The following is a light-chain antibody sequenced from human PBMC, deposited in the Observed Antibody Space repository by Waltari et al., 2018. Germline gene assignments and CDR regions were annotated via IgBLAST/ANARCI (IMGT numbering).Light chain of an antibody. V-gene: IGLV3-25*03. CDR1: VSPKQF. CDR2: KDT. Sequence: SFVLTQPPSLSVSPGQTAKITCSADVSPKQFAYWYLQKPGQAPLLLIHKDTQRPSRVPERFSGSNSGTTVTLTISGVQAEDEADYYCQSADKTGSHVVFGGGTKLTVL. CDR3: QSADKTGSHVV. J-gene: IGLJ2*01.